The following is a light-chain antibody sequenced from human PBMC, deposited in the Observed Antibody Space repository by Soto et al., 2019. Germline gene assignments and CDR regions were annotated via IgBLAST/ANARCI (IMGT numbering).Light chain of an antibody. J-gene: IGKJ3*01. CDR3: QHYKHWPPSST. V-gene: IGKV3-15*01. CDR2: GVS. CDR1: QSVRSN. Sequence: EIVMTQSPATLSVSPGERATLSCRASQSVRSNLAWYQQKPGQAPRLLIYGVSTRATGIPARFSGSGSGTEFTLTISSLQSEDFAVYYCQHYKHWPPSSTFGPGTKVDIK.